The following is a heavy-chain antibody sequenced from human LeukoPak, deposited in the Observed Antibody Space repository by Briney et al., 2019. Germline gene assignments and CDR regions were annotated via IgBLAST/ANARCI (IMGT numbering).Heavy chain of an antibody. CDR3: ARWSGRDGYNYDY. D-gene: IGHD5-24*01. CDR1: GGSTSSSNW. J-gene: IGHJ4*02. Sequence: SGTLSLTCAVSGGSTSSSNWWSWVRQPPGKGLEWIGEIYHSGSTNYNPSLKSRVTISVDTSKNQFSLKLSSVTAADTAVYYCARWSGRDGYNYDYWGQGTLVTVSS. CDR2: IYHSGST. V-gene: IGHV4-4*02.